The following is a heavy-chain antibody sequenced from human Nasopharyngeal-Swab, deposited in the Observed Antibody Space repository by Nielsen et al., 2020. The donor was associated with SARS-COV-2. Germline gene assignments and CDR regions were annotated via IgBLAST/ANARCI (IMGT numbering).Heavy chain of an antibody. CDR2: IYYSGST. CDR3: ARQVRSGIAVAGPYYFDY. J-gene: IGHJ4*02. Sequence: SETLSLTCTVSGGSISSYYWGWIRQPPGKGLEWIGSIYYSGSTYYNPSLKSRVTISVDTSKNQFSLKLSSVTAADTAVYYCARQVRSGIAVAGPYYFDYWGQGTLVTVSS. CDR1: GGSISSYY. D-gene: IGHD6-19*01. V-gene: IGHV4-39*01.